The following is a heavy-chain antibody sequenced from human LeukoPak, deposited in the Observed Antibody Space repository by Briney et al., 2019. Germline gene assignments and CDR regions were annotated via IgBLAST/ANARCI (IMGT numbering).Heavy chain of an antibody. CDR2: IRSKANSYAT. CDR1: GFTFSGSA. Sequence: PGGSLRLSCAASGFTFSGSAMHWVRQASGKGLEWVGRIRSKANSYATAYAASVKGRFTISRDDSKNTAYLQMNSLKTEDTAVYYCTRPDGDDFWSGYRGFNRFDPWGQGTLVTVSS. CDR3: TRPDGDDFWSGYRGFNRFDP. J-gene: IGHJ5*02. V-gene: IGHV3-73*01. D-gene: IGHD3-3*01.